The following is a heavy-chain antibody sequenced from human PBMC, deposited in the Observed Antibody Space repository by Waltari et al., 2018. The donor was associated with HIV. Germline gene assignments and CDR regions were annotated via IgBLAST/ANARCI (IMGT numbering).Heavy chain of an antibody. V-gene: IGHV3-7*01. D-gene: IGHD1-20*01. CDR2: IKQDGSET. J-gene: IGHJ4*02. CDR3: VSGIIPAVD. CDR1: GFAFSSSW. Sequence: EVHLVESGGGLVQPGGSLRLSCAASGFAFSSSWMTWVRQAPGKGLEWVANIKQDGSETYCLDSVRGRFTISRDNAKNSLYLQMNSLRVDDTAVYFCVSGIIPAVDWGRGTLVIVSS.